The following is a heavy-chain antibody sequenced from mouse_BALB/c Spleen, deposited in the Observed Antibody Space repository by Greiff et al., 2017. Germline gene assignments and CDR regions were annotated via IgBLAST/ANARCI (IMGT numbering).Heavy chain of an antibody. CDR3: ARCEGYWYFDV. CDR2: ISSGSSTI. Sequence: EVQLQQSGGGLVQPGGSRKLSCAASGFTFSSFGMHWVRQAPEKGLEWVAYISSGSSTIYYADTVKGRFTISRDNPKNTLFLQMTSLRSEDTAMYYCARCEGYWYFDVWGAGTTVTVSS. V-gene: IGHV5-17*02. J-gene: IGHJ1*01. CDR1: GFTFSSFG.